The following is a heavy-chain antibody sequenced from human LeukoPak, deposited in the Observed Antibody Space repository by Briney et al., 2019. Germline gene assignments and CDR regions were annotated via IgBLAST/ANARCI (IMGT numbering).Heavy chain of an antibody. J-gene: IGHJ4*02. V-gene: IGHV1-46*01. CDR2: INPDGVTT. CDR1: GYTFTSYY. Sequence: GASVKVSCKASGYTFTSYYMHWVRQAPGQGLEWMGIINPDGVTTTYAQKFQGRVTMTRDTSTGTVYMELSSLRSEDTAVYYCARGLPIDYWGQGTLVTVSS. CDR3: ARGLPIDY.